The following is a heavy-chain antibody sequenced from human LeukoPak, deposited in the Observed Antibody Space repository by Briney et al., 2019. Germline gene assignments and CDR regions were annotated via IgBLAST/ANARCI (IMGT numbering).Heavy chain of an antibody. Sequence: RGSLRLSCAASGFTFSSYSMNWVRQAPGKGLGWVSSISSSSSYIYYADSVKGRFTISRDNAKNSLYLQMNSLRAEDTAVYYCARHLNYYLDYWGQGTLVTVSS. V-gene: IGHV3-21*01. CDR2: ISSSSSYI. CDR3: ARHLNYYLDY. D-gene: IGHD3-10*01. CDR1: GFTFSSYS. J-gene: IGHJ4*02.